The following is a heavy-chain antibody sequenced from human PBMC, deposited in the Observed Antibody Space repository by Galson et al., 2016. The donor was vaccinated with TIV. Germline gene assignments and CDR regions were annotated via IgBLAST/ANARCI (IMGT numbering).Heavy chain of an antibody. CDR2: FYWDGEE. CDR1: GFSLYTRGVG. D-gene: IGHD4-17*01. CDR3: ARRGKASSTGFFDL. Sequence: PALVKPPQTLTLTCTFSGFSLYTRGVGVGWIRQPPGKALEWLALFYWDGEERYSPSLRGRVTISTDTSGNEVVLKMTNMDPVDTGTYFCARRGKASSTGFFDLWGQGSLVTVSS. J-gene: IGHJ4*02. V-gene: IGHV2-5*02.